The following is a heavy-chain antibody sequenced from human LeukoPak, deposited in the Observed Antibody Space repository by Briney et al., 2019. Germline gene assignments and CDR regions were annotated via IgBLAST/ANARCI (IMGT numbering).Heavy chain of an antibody. V-gene: IGHV3-30*04. J-gene: IGHJ4*02. Sequence: GRSLRLSCAASGFTFSSYAMHWVRRAPGKGLEWVAVISYDGSNKYYADSVKGRFTISRDNSKNTLYLQMNSLRAEDTAVYYCARDDPLGLPKKYYFDYGGQEPLVTVP. D-gene: IGHD2-15*01. CDR2: ISYDGSNK. CDR1: GFTFSSYA. CDR3: ARDDPLGLPKKYYFDY.